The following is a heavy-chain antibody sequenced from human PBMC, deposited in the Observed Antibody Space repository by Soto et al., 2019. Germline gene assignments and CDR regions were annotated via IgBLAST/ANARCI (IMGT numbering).Heavy chain of an antibody. J-gene: IGHJ4*02. Sequence: SETLSLTCTVSGGSINSVSHYWGWIRQPPGKGLEWIGSIYYSGNTYYNPSPKSRLTLSVDTSKNQFSLKMTSVTAADTDVYYCATGSGGRYYFDYWGQGALVTVSS. CDR2: IYYSGNT. CDR3: ATGSGGRYYFDY. CDR1: GGSINSVSHY. D-gene: IGHD3-16*01. V-gene: IGHV4-39*01.